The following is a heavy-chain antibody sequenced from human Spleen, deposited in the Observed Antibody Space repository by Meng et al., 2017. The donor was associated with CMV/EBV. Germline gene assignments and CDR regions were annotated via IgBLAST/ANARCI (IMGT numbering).Heavy chain of an antibody. J-gene: IGHJ3*02. CDR2: ISSSSSTI. CDR1: GFTFSSYS. CDR3: AKELGSSTAFDI. Sequence: GESLKISCAASGFTFSSYSMNWVRQAPGKGLEWVSYISSSSSTIYYADSVKGRFTISRDNSRNTLYLQMNSLRAEDTAVYNCAKELGSSTAFDIWGQGTMVTVSS. D-gene: IGHD2-2*01. V-gene: IGHV3-48*01.